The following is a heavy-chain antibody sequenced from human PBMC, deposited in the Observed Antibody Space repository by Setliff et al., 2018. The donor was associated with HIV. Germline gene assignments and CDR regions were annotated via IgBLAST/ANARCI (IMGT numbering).Heavy chain of an antibody. Sequence: ASVKVSCKASGYTFSSYGISWVRQAPGQGVEWMGWISAYNGNTNYAQKLQGRVTMTTDTSTSTAYMELSSLRSEDTAVYYCARHAHVNYYDSSGYYYGRHWYFDLWGRGTLVTVSS. J-gene: IGHJ2*01. V-gene: IGHV1-18*01. CDR2: ISAYNGNT. CDR1: GYTFSSYG. CDR3: ARHAHVNYYDSSGYYYGRHWYFDL. D-gene: IGHD3-22*01.